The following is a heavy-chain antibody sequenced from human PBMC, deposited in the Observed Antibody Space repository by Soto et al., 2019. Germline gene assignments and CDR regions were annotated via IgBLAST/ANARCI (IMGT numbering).Heavy chain of an antibody. Sequence: ASVKVACKASGYTFTIYGISWVLQAPGQGLEWMGWISAYNGGTNYAQKFQGWVTMTRDTSISTAYMELSRLRSDDTAVYYCARDLEYSYGHDIFPWNGTPYYVKDFCGQGTTVTGSS. V-gene: IGHV1-18*01. CDR3: ARDLEYSYGHDIFPWNGTPYYVKDF. J-gene: IGHJ6*01. D-gene: IGHD5-18*01. CDR1: GYTFTIYG. CDR2: ISAYNGGT.